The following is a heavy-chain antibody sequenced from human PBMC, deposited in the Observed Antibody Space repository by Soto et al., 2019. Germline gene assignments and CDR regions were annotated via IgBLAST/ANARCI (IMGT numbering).Heavy chain of an antibody. D-gene: IGHD3-3*01. J-gene: IGHJ5*02. CDR2: IYYSGST. CDR1: GGSISSSSYY. V-gene: IGHV4-39*01. CDR3: ARHERRFGVVIRGAGWFDP. Sequence: SETLSLTCTVSGGSISSSSYYWGWIRQPPGKGLEWIGSIYYSGSTYYNPSLKSRVTISVDTSKNQFSLKLSSVTAADTAVYYCARHERRFGVVIRGAGWFDPWGQGTLVTVSS.